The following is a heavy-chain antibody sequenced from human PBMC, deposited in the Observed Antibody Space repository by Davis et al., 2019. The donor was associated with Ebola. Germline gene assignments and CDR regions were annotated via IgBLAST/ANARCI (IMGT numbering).Heavy chain of an antibody. J-gene: IGHJ4*02. CDR1: GFTFSSYS. CDR2: ISSSSSTI. CDR3: ARDLNYYDSSGYYYSFDY. D-gene: IGHD3-22*01. V-gene: IGHV3-48*04. Sequence: GGSLRLSCAASGFTFSSYSMNWVRQAPGKGLEWVSYISSSSSTIYYADSVKGRFTISRDNAKNSLYLQMNSLRAEDTAVYYCARDLNYYDSSGYYYSFDYWGQGTLVTVSS.